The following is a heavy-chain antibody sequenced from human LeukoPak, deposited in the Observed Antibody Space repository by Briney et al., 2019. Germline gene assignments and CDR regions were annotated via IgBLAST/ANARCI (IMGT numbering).Heavy chain of an antibody. Sequence: PSETLSLTCTVSGGPISSYYWTWIRQPPGKGLEWIGYIYYSGTTYYNPSLKSRVTISLDMSKNKFSLNLTSVNVADTAVYYCARAGGYSGYASNWGQGALVTVSS. CDR2: IYYSGTT. V-gene: IGHV4-59*01. J-gene: IGHJ4*02. D-gene: IGHD5-12*01. CDR1: GGPISSYY. CDR3: ARAGGYSGYASN.